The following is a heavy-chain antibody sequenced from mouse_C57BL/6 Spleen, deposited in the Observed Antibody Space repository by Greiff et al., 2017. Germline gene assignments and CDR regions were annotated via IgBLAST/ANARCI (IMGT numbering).Heavy chain of an antibody. CDR2: ILPGSGST. J-gene: IGHJ4*01. V-gene: IGHV1-9*01. D-gene: IGHD1-1*01. Sequence: VQLVESGAELMKPGASVKLSCKATGYTFTGYWIEWVKRRPGHGLEWIGEILPGSGSTNYNEKFKGKATFTADTSSNTAYMQLSSLTTEDSAIYYCARVGSYYGSYSYYAMDCWGKGTSVTVSS. CDR3: ARVGSYYGSYSYYAMDC. CDR1: GYTFTGYW.